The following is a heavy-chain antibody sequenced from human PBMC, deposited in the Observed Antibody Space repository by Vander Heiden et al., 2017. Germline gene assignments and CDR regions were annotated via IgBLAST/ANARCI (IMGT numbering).Heavy chain of an antibody. CDR3: ARVASDYDDSNGYPGQ. V-gene: IGHV3-11*01. CDR1: GFTFSDDY. J-gene: IGHJ4*02. CDR2: ISGRSSVI. Sequence: QVQLVESGGGLVKPGGSLRLSCAASGFTFSDDYMAWIPQAPGKGLEWVSYISGRSSVIFYADSGKGRFTISRDNAENSLYLQMNSLSAEATAVYYCARVASDYDDSNGYPGQWGQGALVTVSS. D-gene: IGHD3-22*01.